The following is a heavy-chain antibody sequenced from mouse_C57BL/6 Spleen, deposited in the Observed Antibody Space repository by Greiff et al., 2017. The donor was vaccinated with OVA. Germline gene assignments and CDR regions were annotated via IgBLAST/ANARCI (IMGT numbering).Heavy chain of an antibody. CDR2: IDPETGGT. CDR1: GYTFTDYE. Sequence: LQESGAELVRPGASVTLSCKASGYTFTDYEMHWVKQTPVHGLEWIGAIDPETGGTAYNQKFTGKAILTADKSSSTAYMELRSLTSEDSAVYYCTRVTTVGTWYFDVWGTGTTVTVAS. CDR3: TRVTTVGTWYFDV. V-gene: IGHV1-15*01. D-gene: IGHD1-1*01. J-gene: IGHJ1*03.